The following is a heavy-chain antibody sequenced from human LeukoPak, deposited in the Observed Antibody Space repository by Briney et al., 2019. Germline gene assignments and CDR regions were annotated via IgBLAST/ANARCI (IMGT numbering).Heavy chain of an antibody. J-gene: IGHJ3*01. V-gene: IGHV4-4*02. CDR2: IYHTGST. CDR1: GDSITSRNW. CDR3: ARGMWFDTLFSAFDV. Sequence: SETLSLTCSISGDSITSRNWWTCVRQTPEKGLEWIGEIYHTGSTNYNPSVEGRVTISIDKSKNQFSLMLNSVTAADTALYYCARGMWFDTLFSAFDVWGQGTMVSVSS. D-gene: IGHD3-10*01.